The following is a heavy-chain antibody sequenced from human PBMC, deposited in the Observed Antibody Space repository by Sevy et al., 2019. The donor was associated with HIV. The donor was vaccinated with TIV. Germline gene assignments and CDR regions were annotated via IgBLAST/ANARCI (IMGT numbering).Heavy chain of an antibody. V-gene: IGHV4-61*03. CDR2: FYDSGRT. CDR1: GGSVSSGRYY. J-gene: IGHJ6*02. D-gene: IGHD1-1*01. Sequence: SETLSLTCTVSGGSVSSGRYYWSWIWQPPGKGLEWIGYFYDSGRTKYNPSLKSRVTIAVDMSKNLFSLKLTSVTAADTAVYYCARHGAVQLAFGMDVWGQGTRVTVSS. CDR3: ARHGAVQLAFGMDV.